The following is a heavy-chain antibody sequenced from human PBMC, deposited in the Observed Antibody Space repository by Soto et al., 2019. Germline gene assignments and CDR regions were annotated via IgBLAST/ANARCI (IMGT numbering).Heavy chain of an antibody. V-gene: IGHV3-30-3*01. CDR2: ISYDGSNK. Sequence: GGSLRLSCAASGFTFSSYAMHWVRQAPGKGLEWVAVISYDGSNKYYADSVKGRFTISRDNSKNTLYLQMNSLRAGDTAVYYCARDPTVVTFYFDYWGQGTLVTVSS. J-gene: IGHJ4*02. CDR3: ARDPTVVTFYFDY. D-gene: IGHD4-17*01. CDR1: GFTFSSYA.